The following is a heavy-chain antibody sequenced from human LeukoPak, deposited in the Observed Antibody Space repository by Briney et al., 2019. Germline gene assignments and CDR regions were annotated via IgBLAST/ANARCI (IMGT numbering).Heavy chain of an antibody. J-gene: IGHJ4*02. CDR2: IKQDRSEK. CDR1: GFTFTNYW. D-gene: IGHD3-16*01. V-gene: IGHV3-7*01. CDR3: ARDYYGGLGDNDY. Sequence: GGSLRLSCAASGFTFTNYWMSWVRQAPGKGLELVANIKQDRSEKYYVDSVKGRFTISRDNAKNSLYLQMNSLRAEDTAVYYCARDYYGGLGDNDYWGQGTLVTVSS.